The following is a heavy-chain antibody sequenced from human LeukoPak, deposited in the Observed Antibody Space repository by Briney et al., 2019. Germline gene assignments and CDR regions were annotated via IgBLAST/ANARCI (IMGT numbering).Heavy chain of an antibody. CDR2: IRYDGGSK. Sequence: GGSLRLSCAASGFIFSSFGMHWVRQSPGKGLEWVAFIRYDGGSKYYADSVKGRFTISRDNSKNTLYLQMNSLRAEDTAIYYCAKEGDTAMVDGGGYWGQGTLVTVSS. V-gene: IGHV3-30*02. CDR1: GFIFSSFG. CDR3: AKEGDTAMVDGGGY. D-gene: IGHD5-18*01. J-gene: IGHJ4*02.